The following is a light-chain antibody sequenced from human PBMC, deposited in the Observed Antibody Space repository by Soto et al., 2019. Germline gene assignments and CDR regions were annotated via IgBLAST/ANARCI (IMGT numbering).Light chain of an antibody. V-gene: IGKV3-20*01. Sequence: ENVLTQSPGTLSLSPGERATLSCRASQSISSSYLAWYQQKPGQTPRLFIYHASSRATGIPDRFSGSGSGTDFTRTISRLEPEDFAVYYCQQYGDSLLTFGGGTKVEIK. J-gene: IGKJ4*01. CDR3: QQYGDSLLT. CDR1: QSISSSY. CDR2: HAS.